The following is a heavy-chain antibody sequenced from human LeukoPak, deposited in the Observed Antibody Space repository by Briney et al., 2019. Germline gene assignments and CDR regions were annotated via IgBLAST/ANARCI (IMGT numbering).Heavy chain of an antibody. CDR1: GFTFSSYW. Sequence: GGSLRLSCAASGFTFSSYWMHWVRQAPGKGLEWVAFIRYDGSNKYYADSVKGRFTISRDNSKNTLYLQMNSLRAEDTAVYYCAKESRGYSYGYYDYWGQGTLVTVSS. CDR3: AKESRGYSYGYYDY. D-gene: IGHD5-18*01. CDR2: IRYDGSNK. V-gene: IGHV3-30*02. J-gene: IGHJ4*02.